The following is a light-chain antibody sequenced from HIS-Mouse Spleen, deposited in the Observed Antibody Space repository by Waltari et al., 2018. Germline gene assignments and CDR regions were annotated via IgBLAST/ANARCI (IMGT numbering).Light chain of an antibody. CDR2: EGS. CDR1: SSDAGSYNL. J-gene: IGLJ2*01. V-gene: IGLV2-23*03. CDR3: CSYAGSSTFEV. Sequence: QSALTQPASVSGSPGQSITISCTGTSSDAGSYNLVSWYQQHPGKAPKRMIYEGSKRPSGVSNRVSGSKSGNTASLTISGLQAEDEADYYCCSYAGSSTFEVFGGGTKLTVL.